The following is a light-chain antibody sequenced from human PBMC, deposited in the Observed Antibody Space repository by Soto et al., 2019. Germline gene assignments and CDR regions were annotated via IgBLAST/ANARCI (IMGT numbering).Light chain of an antibody. CDR3: FSYAGGSTFV. CDR2: DVV. CDR1: NRDVGTHNY. J-gene: IGLJ1*01. Sequence: LTQPPSASGSPGQSVTISCTGTNRDVGTHNYVSWYQQYPGKAPKLLIYDVVKRPSGIPHRFSGSKSGNTASLTVSGLQAEDEADYYCFSYAGGSTFVFGTGTKVTVL. V-gene: IGLV2-8*01.